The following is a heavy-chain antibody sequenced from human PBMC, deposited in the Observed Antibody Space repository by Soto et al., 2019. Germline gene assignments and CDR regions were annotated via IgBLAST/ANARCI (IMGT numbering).Heavy chain of an antibody. CDR3: ARFPPAGPSYPKRYYNWFDP. J-gene: IGHJ5*02. CDR2: IYYSGST. D-gene: IGHD1-26*01. V-gene: IGHV4-31*03. CDR1: GGSISSGGYY. Sequence: QVQLQESGPGLVKPSQTLSLTCTVSGGSISSGGYYSSWIRQHPGKGLEWIGYIYYSGSTYYNPSLKSRVTISVDTSKNQLSLKLSSVTAADTAVYYCARFPPAGPSYPKRYYNWFDPWGQGTLVTVSS.